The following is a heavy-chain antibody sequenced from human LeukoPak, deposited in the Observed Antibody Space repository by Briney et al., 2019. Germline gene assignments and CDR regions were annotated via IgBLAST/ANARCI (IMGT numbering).Heavy chain of an antibody. CDR1: GFTFSSYG. CDR3: AKDIVVVPAAITYYYYYCGMDV. J-gene: IGHJ6*02. CDR2: ISYDGSNK. V-gene: IGHV3-30*18. Sequence: GGSLRLSCAASGFTFSSYGMHWVRQAPGKGLEWVAVISYDGSNKYYADSVKGRFTISRDNSKNTLYLQMNSLRAEDTAVYYCAKDIVVVPAAITYYYYYCGMDVWGQGTTVTVSS. D-gene: IGHD2-2*01.